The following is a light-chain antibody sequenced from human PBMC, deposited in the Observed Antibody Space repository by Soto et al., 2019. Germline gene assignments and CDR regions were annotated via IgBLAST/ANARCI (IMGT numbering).Light chain of an antibody. CDR3: QHYGTSAL. V-gene: IGKV3-20*01. Sequence: PGARATLSCRASQGVSDSYLAWDQQKPGQAPRLLIYASSRATGIPDRFSGSGTVTDFTLTISRLEPDDFSVYYCQHYGTSALFGPGTKVDIK. CDR2: AS. J-gene: IGKJ3*01. CDR1: QGVSDSY.